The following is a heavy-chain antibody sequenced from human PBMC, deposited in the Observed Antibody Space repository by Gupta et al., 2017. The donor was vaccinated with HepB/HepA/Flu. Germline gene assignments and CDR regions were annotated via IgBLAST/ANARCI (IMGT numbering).Heavy chain of an antibody. CDR2: ISGSGGST. Sequence: EVQLLESGGGLVQPGGSLRLSCAASGFTFSSYAMSWVRPAPGKGLGWVSAISGSGGSTYYADSVKGRFTISRDNSKNTLYLQMNSLRAEDTAVYYCAKVRGSYPGPFDYWGQGTLVTVSS. J-gene: IGHJ4*02. D-gene: IGHD1-26*01. V-gene: IGHV3-23*01. CDR1: GFTFSSYA. CDR3: AKVRGSYPGPFDY.